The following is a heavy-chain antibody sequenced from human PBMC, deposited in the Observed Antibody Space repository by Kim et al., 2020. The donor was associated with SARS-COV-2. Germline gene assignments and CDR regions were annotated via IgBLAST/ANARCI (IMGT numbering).Heavy chain of an antibody. CDR3: ERRGEGFGELLAGVGFDP. Sequence: GESLKSSCKGSGYSCTSYWISWVRQMPGKGLEWMGRIDPSDSYTNYSPSFQGHVTISADKSISTAYLQWSSLKASDTAMYYCERRGEGFGELLAGVGFDPWGQGTLVTVSS. J-gene: IGHJ5*02. CDR1: GYSCTSYW. D-gene: IGHD3-10*01. V-gene: IGHV5-10-1*01. CDR2: IDPSDSYT.